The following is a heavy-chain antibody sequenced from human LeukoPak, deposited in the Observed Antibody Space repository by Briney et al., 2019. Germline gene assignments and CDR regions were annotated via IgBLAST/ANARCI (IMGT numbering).Heavy chain of an antibody. Sequence: GGSLRLSCAASGFTFSSYAMSWVRQAPGKGLEWVSAISGSGGSTYYADSVKGRFTISRDNSKNTLYLQMNSLRAEDTAIYYCARDERLLSFLKWGQGTLVTDSS. D-gene: IGHD3-3*01. CDR3: ARDERLLSFLK. V-gene: IGHV3-23*01. CDR2: ISGSGGST. J-gene: IGHJ4*02. CDR1: GFTFSSYA.